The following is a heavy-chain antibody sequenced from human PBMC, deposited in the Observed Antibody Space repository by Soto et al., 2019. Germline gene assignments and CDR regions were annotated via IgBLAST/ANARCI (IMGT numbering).Heavy chain of an antibody. CDR1: GGTFSSYG. D-gene: IGHD2-15*01. Sequence: GASVKVSWKASGGTFSSYGISWVRQAPGQGLEWMGWISAYNGNTNYAQKLQGRVTMTTDTSTSTAYMELRSLRSDDTAVYYCARDRSSGGSRNWFDPWGQGTLVTVSS. CDR2: ISAYNGNT. V-gene: IGHV1-18*01. J-gene: IGHJ5*02. CDR3: ARDRSSGGSRNWFDP.